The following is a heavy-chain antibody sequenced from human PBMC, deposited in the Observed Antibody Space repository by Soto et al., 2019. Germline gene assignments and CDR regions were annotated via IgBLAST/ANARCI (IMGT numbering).Heavy chain of an antibody. V-gene: IGHV1-2*02. J-gene: IGHJ6*02. Sequence: GASVKVSCKASGYTFTGYYMHWVRQAPGQGLEWMGWINPNSGGTNYAQKFQGRVTMTRDTSISTAYMKLSRLRSDDTAVYYCARERGQGRGAARPYYYGMDVWGQGTTVTVSS. D-gene: IGHD6-6*01. CDR3: ARERGQGRGAARPYYYGMDV. CDR1: GYTFTGYY. CDR2: INPNSGGT.